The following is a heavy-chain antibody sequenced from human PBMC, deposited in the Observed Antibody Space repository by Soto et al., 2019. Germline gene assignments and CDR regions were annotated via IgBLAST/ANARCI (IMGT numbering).Heavy chain of an antibody. CDR3: ARDDIPGRAVAIYGMDV. Sequence: LRLSCAASGFIFSNYGMHWVRQAPGKGLEWVAVIWYDGSKKYYADSVKGRFTISRDNSKNTMFLQMNSLRAEDTAVYYCARDDIPGRAVAIYGMDVWGQGTTVTVSS. V-gene: IGHV3-33*01. CDR2: IWYDGSKK. D-gene: IGHD6-19*01. CDR1: GFIFSNYG. J-gene: IGHJ6*02.